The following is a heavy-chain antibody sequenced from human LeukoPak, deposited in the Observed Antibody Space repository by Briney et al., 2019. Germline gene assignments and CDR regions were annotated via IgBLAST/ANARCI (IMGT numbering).Heavy chain of an antibody. V-gene: IGHV3-53*01. CDR1: GFTVSSNY. Sequence: GGSLRLSCAASGFTVSSNYMSWVRQAPGEGLEWVSVIYSGGSTYYADSVKGRFTISRDNSKNTLYLQMSSLRAEDTAVYYCARDIVVDWSYGMDVWGQGTTVTVSS. CDR3: ARDIVVDWSYGMDV. CDR2: IYSGGST. J-gene: IGHJ6*02. D-gene: IGHD3-9*01.